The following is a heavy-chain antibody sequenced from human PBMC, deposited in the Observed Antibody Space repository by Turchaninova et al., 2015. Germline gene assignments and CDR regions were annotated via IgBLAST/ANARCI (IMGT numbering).Heavy chain of an antibody. D-gene: IGHD6-19*01. CDR2: ISYGGTT. V-gene: IGHV4-59*08. Sequence: QVQLQESGPGLVKTSETLSLTCTVSGASVDSLSWSWIRQPPGAGMQWIGDISYGGTTMYNSSRKSLLTMSLDTSKNQFSLKLESVTAADTAVYYCARQTSPAGWHSFDYWGQGTLITVSS. CDR1: GASVDSLS. J-gene: IGHJ4*02. CDR3: ARQTSPAGWHSFDY.